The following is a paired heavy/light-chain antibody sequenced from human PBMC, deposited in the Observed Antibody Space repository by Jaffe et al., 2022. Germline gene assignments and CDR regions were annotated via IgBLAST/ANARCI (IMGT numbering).Light chain of an antibody. J-gene: IGLJ3*02. CDR1: SGYSNYK. Sequence: QPVLTQPPSASASLGASVTLTCTLSSGYSNYKVDWYQQRPGKGPRFVMRVGTGGIVGSKGDGIPDRFSVLGSGLNRYLTIKNIQEEDESDYHCGADHGSGSNFVKLFGGGTKLTVL. V-gene: IGLV9-49*01. CDR2: VGTGGIVG. CDR3: GADHGSGSNFVKL.
Heavy chain of an antibody. V-gene: IGHV2-26*01. CDR1: GFSLSNARMG. Sequence: QVTLKESGPVLVKPTETLTLTCTVSGFSLSNARMGVSWIRQPPGKALEWLAHIFSNDEKSYSTSLKSRLTISKDTSKSQVVLTMTNMDPVDTATYYCARIPEGEINYDYIWGSYPAYYFDYWGQGTLVTVSS. CDR3: ARIPEGEINYDYIWGSYPAYYFDY. CDR2: IFSNDEK. D-gene: IGHD3-16*02. J-gene: IGHJ4*02.